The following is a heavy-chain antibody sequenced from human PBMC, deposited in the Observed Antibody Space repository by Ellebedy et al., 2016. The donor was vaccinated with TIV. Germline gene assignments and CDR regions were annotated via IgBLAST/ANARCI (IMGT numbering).Heavy chain of an antibody. CDR2: IYHTGTT. CDR1: DGSTSTVDYY. CDR3: ARDQVVRGGYHGMDV. J-gene: IGHJ6*02. Sequence: SVSDGSTSTVDYYWSWIRQHPGKGLEWIGYIYHTGTTYYNPSLKSRVSISVDTSKNQVSLKLRSVTVADTAVYYCARDQVVRGGYHGMDVWGQGTTVTVSS. V-gene: IGHV4-31*03. D-gene: IGHD3-10*01.